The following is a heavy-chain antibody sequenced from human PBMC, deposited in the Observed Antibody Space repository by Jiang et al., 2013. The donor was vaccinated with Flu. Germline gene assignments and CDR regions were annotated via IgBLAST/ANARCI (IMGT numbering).Heavy chain of an antibody. Sequence: KPGESLRISCQGSGYSFTSYWISWVRQMPGKGLEWMGRIDPSDSYTNYSPSFQGHVTISVDKSIDTAHLHWSSLKASDTAMYYCARDTGGVGATEFDPWGQGTLVTVSS. V-gene: IGHV5-10-1*01. CDR2: IDPSDSYT. J-gene: IGHJ5*02. CDR1: GYSFTSYW. D-gene: IGHD1-26*01. CDR3: ARDTGGVGATEFDP.